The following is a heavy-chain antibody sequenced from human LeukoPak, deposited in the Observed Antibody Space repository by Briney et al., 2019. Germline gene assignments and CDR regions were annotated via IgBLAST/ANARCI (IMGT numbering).Heavy chain of an antibody. J-gene: IGHJ4*02. CDR1: GGSISSYY. Sequence: ETLSLPCTLYGGSISSYYWSWIRQPAGKGLEWIGRIYTSGSTNYNPSLKSRVTMSVDTSKNQFSLKPSSVTAADTAVYYCARESGKYYYGSGSYLNNNKQFDYWGQGTLVTVSS. CDR2: IYTSGST. D-gene: IGHD3-10*01. CDR3: ARESGKYYYGSGSYLNNNKQFDY. V-gene: IGHV4-4*07.